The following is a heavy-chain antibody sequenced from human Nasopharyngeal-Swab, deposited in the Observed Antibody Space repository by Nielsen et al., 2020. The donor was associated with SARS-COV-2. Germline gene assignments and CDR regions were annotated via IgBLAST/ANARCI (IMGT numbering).Heavy chain of an antibody. D-gene: IGHD1/OR15-1a*01. CDR3: ASWDPLYGNTWAGDY. Sequence: GESLKISCKGSGYRLTSYWISWVRQMPGEGLEWMGRIDPSYSYTNYSPSFQGHVTISADKSISTAYLQWSSLKASDTALYYGASWDPLYGNTWAGDYWGQGTLVTVSS. J-gene: IGHJ4*02. CDR1: GYRLTSYW. V-gene: IGHV5-10-1*01. CDR2: IDPSYSYT.